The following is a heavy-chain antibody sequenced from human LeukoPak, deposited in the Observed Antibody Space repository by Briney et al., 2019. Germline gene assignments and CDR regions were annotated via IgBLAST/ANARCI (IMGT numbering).Heavy chain of an antibody. CDR3: ARDSEQLAGDL. CDR1: GFTFSSYS. D-gene: IGHD1-1*01. J-gene: IGHJ4*02. CDR2: ISSSSSTI. V-gene: IGHV3-48*01. Sequence: GGSLRLSCAASGFTFSSYSMNWVRQAPGKGLERVSYISSSSSTIYYADSVKGRFTISRDNAKNSLYLQMNSLRVEDTAVYYCARDSEQLAGDLWGQGTLVTVSS.